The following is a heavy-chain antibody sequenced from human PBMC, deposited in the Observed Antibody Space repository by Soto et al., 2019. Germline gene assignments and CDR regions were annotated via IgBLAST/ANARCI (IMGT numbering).Heavy chain of an antibody. V-gene: IGHV4-34*01. CDR2: INHSGST. Sequence: PSETLSLTCAVYGGSFSGYYWSWIRQPPGKGLEWIGVINHSGSTNYNPSLKSRVTISVDTSKNQFSLKLSSVTAADTAVYYCARVLSYSSGTKFDPWGQGTLVTVSS. J-gene: IGHJ5*02. CDR1: GGSFSGYY. CDR3: ARVLSYSSGTKFDP. D-gene: IGHD6-19*01.